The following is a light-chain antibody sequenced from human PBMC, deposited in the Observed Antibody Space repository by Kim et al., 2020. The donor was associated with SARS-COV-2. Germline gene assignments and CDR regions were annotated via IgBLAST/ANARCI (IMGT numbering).Light chain of an antibody. CDR1: QSVSTY. J-gene: IGKJ4*01. CDR3: QQYGSSPLT. V-gene: IGKV3-20*01. CDR2: DAS. Sequence: EIVLTQSPATLSLSPGERGTLSCRASQSVSTYLAWYQQKPGQAPRLLIYDASNRATGIPARFSGSGSGTDFTLTISRLEPEDFAVYYCQQYGSSPLTFGGGTKVDIK.